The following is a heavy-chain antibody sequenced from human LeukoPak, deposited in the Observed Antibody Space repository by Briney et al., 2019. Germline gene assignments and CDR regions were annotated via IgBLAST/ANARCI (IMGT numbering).Heavy chain of an antibody. CDR3: AKDQDTAMDH. Sequence: GGSLRLSCAASGFTFSSYGMHWVRQAPGKGLEWVAVISYDGSNKYYADSVKGRFTISRDNSKNTLYLQMNSLRAEDTAVYYCAKDQDTAMDHWGQGTLVTVSS. V-gene: IGHV3-30*18. CDR2: ISYDGSNK. J-gene: IGHJ4*02. D-gene: IGHD5-18*01. CDR1: GFTFSSYG.